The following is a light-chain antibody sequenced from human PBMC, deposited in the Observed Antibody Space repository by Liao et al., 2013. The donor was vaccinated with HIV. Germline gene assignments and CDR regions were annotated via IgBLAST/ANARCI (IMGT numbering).Light chain of an antibody. J-gene: IGLJ1*01. CDR1: NIGSKS. CDR3: QVWDSSSDHPYV. V-gene: IGLV3-21*04. Sequence: SYVLTQPPSVSVAPGKTARITCGGNNIGSKSVHWYQQKPGQAPVLVIYYDSDRPSGIPERFSGSNSGNTATLTISRVEAGDEAEYYCQVWDSSSDHPYVFGTGTKVTVL. CDR2: YDS.